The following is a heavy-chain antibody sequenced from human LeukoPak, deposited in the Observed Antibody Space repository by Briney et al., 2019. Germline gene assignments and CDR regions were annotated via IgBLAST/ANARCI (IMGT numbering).Heavy chain of an antibody. V-gene: IGHV4-39*07. CDR2: IYYSGST. CDR1: GGSISSSSYY. CDR3: ARCPYYYDSSGYYYFDL. D-gene: IGHD3-22*01. Sequence: SETLSLTCTVSGGSISSSSYYWGWIRQPPGKGLEWIGSIYYSGSTYYNPSLKSRVTISVDTSKTQFSLKLSSVTAADTAVYYCARCPYYYDSSGYYYFDLWGRGTLVTVSS. J-gene: IGHJ2*01.